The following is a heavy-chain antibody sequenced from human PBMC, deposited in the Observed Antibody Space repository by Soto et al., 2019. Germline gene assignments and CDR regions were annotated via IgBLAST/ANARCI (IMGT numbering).Heavy chain of an antibody. CDR1: GYTFTSYA. CDR2: INAGNGNT. Sequence: GASVKVSCKASGYTFTSYAMHWVRQAPGQRLEWMGWINAGNGNTKYSQKFQGRVTITRDTSASTAYMELSSLRPEDTAVYYCARDEYIWGSYYGYWGQGTLVTVSS. CDR3: ARDEYIWGSYYGY. V-gene: IGHV1-3*01. D-gene: IGHD3-16*01. J-gene: IGHJ4*02.